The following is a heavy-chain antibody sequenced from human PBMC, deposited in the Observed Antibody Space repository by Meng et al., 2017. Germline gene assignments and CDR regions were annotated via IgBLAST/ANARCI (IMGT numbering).Heavy chain of an antibody. V-gene: IGHV1-2*06. CDR1: GYTFTSYY. CDR2: INPNSGGT. CDR3: ARASNNWGDAYYFDY. J-gene: IGHJ4*02. Sequence: ASVKVSCKASGYTFTSYYMHWVRQAPGQGLEWMGRINPNSGGTNYAQKFQGRVTMTRDTSISTAYMELSRLRSDDTAVYYCARASNNWGDAYYFDYWGQGTLVTVSS. D-gene: IGHD7-27*01.